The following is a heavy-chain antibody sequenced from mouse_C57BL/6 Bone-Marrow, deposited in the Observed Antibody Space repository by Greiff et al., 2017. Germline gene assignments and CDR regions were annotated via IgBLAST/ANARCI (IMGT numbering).Heavy chain of an antibody. CDR2: IRSKSSNYAT. CDR3: VIDPPRGSSLYWYFDV. V-gene: IGHV10-3*01. D-gene: IGHD1-1*01. CDR1: GFTFTTYA. Sequence: EVQLVESGGGLVQPKGSLKLSCAASGFTFTTYAMHWVRQAPGKGLEWVARIRSKSSNYATSYADSVKDRFTISRDDSQSMLYLQMNNLKTEDTAMYYCVIDPPRGSSLYWYFDVWGTGTTVTVSS. J-gene: IGHJ1*03.